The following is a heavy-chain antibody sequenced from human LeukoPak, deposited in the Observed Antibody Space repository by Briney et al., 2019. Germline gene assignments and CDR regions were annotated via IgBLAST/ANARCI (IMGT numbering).Heavy chain of an antibody. CDR1: GGSISSSSYY. CDR3: ASSGPYCSSTSCNREGFDY. Sequence: PSETLSLTCTVSGGSISSSSYYWGWIRQPPGKGLEWIGGIYYSGSTYYNPSLKSRVTISVDTSKNQFSLKLSSVTAADTAVYYCASSGPYCSSTSCNREGFDYWGQGTLVTVSS. J-gene: IGHJ4*02. CDR2: IYYSGST. V-gene: IGHV4-39*01. D-gene: IGHD2-2*01.